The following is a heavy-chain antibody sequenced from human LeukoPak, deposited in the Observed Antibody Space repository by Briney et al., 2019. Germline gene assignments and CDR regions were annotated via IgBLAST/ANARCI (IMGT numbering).Heavy chain of an antibody. CDR3: ARDRQYCSGGSCYLQEYYNWFDP. CDR2: IYDSGST. Sequence: PSETLSLTCTVSGGSIRSSYYYWGWIRQPPGKGLEWIGSIYDSGSTYYNPSLKSRVTISVDTSKNQFSLKLSSVTAADTAVYYCARDRQYCSGGSCYLQEYYNWFDPWGQGTLVTVSS. J-gene: IGHJ5*02. CDR1: GGSIRSSYYY. D-gene: IGHD2-15*01. V-gene: IGHV4-39*07.